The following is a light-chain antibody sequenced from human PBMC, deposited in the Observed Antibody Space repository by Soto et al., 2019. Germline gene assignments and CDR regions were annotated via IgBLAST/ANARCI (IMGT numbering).Light chain of an antibody. Sequence: QSVLTQPRSVSGSPGQSVTLSCTGTSSDVGGYHYVSWYQHHPGKAPKIIIYDVNKRPSGVPDRFSGSKSGNTASLTISGLQTEDEADYYCGSYAGSYTLVFGGGTKVTVL. V-gene: IGLV2-11*01. CDR2: DVN. J-gene: IGLJ2*01. CDR1: SSDVGGYHY. CDR3: GSYAGSYTLV.